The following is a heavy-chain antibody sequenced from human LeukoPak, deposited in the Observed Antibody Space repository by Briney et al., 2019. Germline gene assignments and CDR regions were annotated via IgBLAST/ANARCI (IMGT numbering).Heavy chain of an antibody. D-gene: IGHD3-22*01. CDR2: TYYDGNT. CDR3: ARQYDSSGYIMTFDY. J-gene: IGHJ4*02. CDR1: GGSVSNNNYY. Sequence: NASETLSLTCTVSGGSVSNNNYYWGWIRQSPGKGLEWIGSTYYDGNTFYNPSLRSRVTMSVDTSKNQFSLKLTSVTAADSAVYYCARQYDSSGYIMTFDYWGQGTLVTVSS. V-gene: IGHV4-39*01.